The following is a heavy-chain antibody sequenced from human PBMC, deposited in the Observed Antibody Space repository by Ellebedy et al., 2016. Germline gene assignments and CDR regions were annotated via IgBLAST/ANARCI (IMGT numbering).Heavy chain of an antibody. CDR2: IWYDGSNK. CDR1: GFTFSSYG. CDR3: AREDRAVSAFFDY. V-gene: IGHV3-33*01. Sequence: GGSLRLSCAASGFTFSSYGMHWVRQAPGKGLEWVAVIWYDGSNKYYADSVKGRFTISRDNSRNTLYLQMNSLRAEDTAVYYCAREDRAVSAFFDYWGQGTLVTVSS. J-gene: IGHJ4*02. D-gene: IGHD2/OR15-2a*01.